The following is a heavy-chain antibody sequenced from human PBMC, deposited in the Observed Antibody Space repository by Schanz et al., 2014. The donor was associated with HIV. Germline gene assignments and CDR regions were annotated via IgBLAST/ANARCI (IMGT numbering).Heavy chain of an antibody. CDR1: GFTFSDCS. Sequence: DVQLVESGGGLVYPGGSLRLTCVASGFTFSDCSIHWVRQSPGKGLVWVSRVRYDGTSKDYAGFVKGRFTISRDNAKNTVYLQMNSLRADDTGVYYCVRDRVYSFWTGYEPFDSWGQGTLVTVSS. V-gene: IGHV3-74*01. D-gene: IGHD3-3*01. CDR2: VRYDGTSK. J-gene: IGHJ4*02. CDR3: VRDRVYSFWTGYEPFDS.